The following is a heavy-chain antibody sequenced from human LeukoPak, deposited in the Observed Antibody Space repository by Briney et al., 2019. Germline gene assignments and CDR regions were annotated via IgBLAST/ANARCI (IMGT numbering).Heavy chain of an antibody. J-gene: IGHJ6*03. Sequence: PGGSLRLSCAASGFTVSSNYMSWVRQAPGKGLEWVTNIKQDGSEKYYVDSVKGRFTISRDNAKNSLYLQMNSLRAEDTAVYYCARAQAFNGYYYYYYMDVWGKGTTVTVSS. CDR1: GFTVSSNY. V-gene: IGHV3-7*01. CDR3: ARAQAFNGYYYYYYMDV. CDR2: IKQDGSEK.